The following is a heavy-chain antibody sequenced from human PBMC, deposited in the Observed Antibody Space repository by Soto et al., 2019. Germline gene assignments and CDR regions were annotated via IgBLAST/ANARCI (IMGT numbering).Heavy chain of an antibody. CDR3: VRTSLVVAAATREDY. J-gene: IGHJ4*02. CDR1: GFTFSSYW. V-gene: IGHV3-74*01. Sequence: EVQLVESGGGLVQPGGSLRLSCAASGFTFSSYWMHWVRQAPGKGLVWVSRINGDGSSTSHANSVRGRCTISRDNAKNTRYLQMNRLRAEDTAVYYCVRTSLVVAAATREDYWGQGTLVTVSS. D-gene: IGHD2-15*01. CDR2: INGDGSST.